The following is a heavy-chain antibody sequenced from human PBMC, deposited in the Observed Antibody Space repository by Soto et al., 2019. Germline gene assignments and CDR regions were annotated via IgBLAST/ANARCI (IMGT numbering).Heavy chain of an antibody. Sequence: PGGSLRLSCAASGFTFDDYAMHWVRQAPGKGLEWVSGISWNSGSIGYADSVKGRFTISRDNAKNSLYLQMNSLRAEDTALYYCPKDACNYYFDYWGQGTLVTVSS. J-gene: IGHJ4*02. CDR3: PKDACNYYFDY. CDR1: GFTFDDYA. CDR2: ISWNSGSI. D-gene: IGHD1-1*01. V-gene: IGHV3-9*01.